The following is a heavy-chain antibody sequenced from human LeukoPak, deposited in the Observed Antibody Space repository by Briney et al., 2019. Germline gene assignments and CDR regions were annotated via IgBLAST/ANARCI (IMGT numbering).Heavy chain of an antibody. CDR2: ISGSGGNT. CDR1: GFTFRSHG. D-gene: IGHD3-16*01. CDR3: AKDGPDYDYVWGSFYFDY. Sequence: PGGSLRLSCAASGFTFRSHGMTWVRQAPGKGLECVSSISGSGGNTYYADSVKGRFTISRDNSKNTLYLQMNSLRAEDTAVYYCAKDGPDYDYVWGSFYFDYWGQGTLVTVSS. J-gene: IGHJ4*02. V-gene: IGHV3-23*01.